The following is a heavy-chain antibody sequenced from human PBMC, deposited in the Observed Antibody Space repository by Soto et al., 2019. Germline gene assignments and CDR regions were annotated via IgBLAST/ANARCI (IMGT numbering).Heavy chain of an antibody. D-gene: IGHD3-3*01. CDR1: GFTFSSYA. CDR2: ISYDGSNK. CDR3: ARSIPPTYYDFWSGLYYFDY. Sequence: QVQLVESGGGVVQPGRSLRLSCAASGFTFSSYAMHWVRQAPGKGLEWVAVISYDGSNKYYADSVKGRFTISRDNSKNTLYLQMNSLRAEDTAVYYCARSIPPTYYDFWSGLYYFDYWGQGTLVTVSS. J-gene: IGHJ4*02. V-gene: IGHV3-30-3*01.